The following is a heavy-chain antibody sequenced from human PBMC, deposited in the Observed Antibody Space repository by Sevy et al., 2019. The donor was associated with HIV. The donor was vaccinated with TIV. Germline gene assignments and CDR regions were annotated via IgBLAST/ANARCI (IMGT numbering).Heavy chain of an antibody. Sequence: GGSLRLSCAASGFNFSPYAMHWVRQAPGKGLEWVAVISNDGRNENYADSVKGRFTISRDNSKNTMFLQMNSLRVEDTAVYYWSKEGYYYDSRSYDWFDPWGQGTLVTVSS. J-gene: IGHJ5*02. CDR3: SKEGYYYDSRSYDWFDP. CDR1: GFNFSPYA. V-gene: IGHV3-30*18. D-gene: IGHD3-22*01. CDR2: ISNDGRNE.